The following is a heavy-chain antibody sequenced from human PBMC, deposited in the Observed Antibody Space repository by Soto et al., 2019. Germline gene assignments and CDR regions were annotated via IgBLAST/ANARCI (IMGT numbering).Heavy chain of an antibody. CDR1: GYTFTGYY. CDR3: ARGYYYDSSGYYHFDY. V-gene: IGHV1-69*13. Sequence: EASVKVSCKASGYTFTGYYMHWVRQAPGQGLEWMGGIIPIFGTANYAQKFQGRVTITADESTSTAYMELSSLRSEDTAVYYCARGYYYDSSGYYHFDYWGQGTLVTV. J-gene: IGHJ4*02. D-gene: IGHD3-22*01. CDR2: IIPIFGTA.